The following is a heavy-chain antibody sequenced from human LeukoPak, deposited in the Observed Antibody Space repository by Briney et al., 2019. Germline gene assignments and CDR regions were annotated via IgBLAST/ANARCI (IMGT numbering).Heavy chain of an antibody. CDR2: IYYSGST. V-gene: IGHV4-59*01. Sequence: SETLSLTCTVSGGSISSYYWSWIRQPPGKGLEWIGYIYYSGSTNYNPSLKSRVTISVDTSKNQFSLKLSSVTAADTAVYYCARAPYGDHYYFDYWGQGTLVTVSS. CDR1: GGSISSYY. CDR3: ARAPYGDHYYFDY. D-gene: IGHD4-17*01. J-gene: IGHJ4*02.